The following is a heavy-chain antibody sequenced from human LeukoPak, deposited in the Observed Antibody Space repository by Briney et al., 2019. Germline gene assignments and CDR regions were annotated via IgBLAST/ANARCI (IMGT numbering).Heavy chain of an antibody. D-gene: IGHD6-6*01. J-gene: IGHJ4*02. CDR3: ARGPNSNWSGLDF. CDR2: ISPTGSTT. CDR1: VFSFSGHW. Sequence: GGSLRLSCTASVFSFSGHWMHWAGQLPWKGRVWVSRISPTGSTTSYADSVKGRFTVSRDNAKNTLYLQVNNLRAEDTAVYYCARGPNSNWSGLDFWGQGTLLTVSS. V-gene: IGHV3-74*01.